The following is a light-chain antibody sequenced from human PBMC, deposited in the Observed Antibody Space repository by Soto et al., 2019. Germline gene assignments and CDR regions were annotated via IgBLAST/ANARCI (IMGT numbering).Light chain of an antibody. Sequence: EIVLTQSPATLSLSPGERATLSCTASQSVNSYLAWSQHRPGQAPRLLIYDTFNRATGVPAWFSGSGSGTDFTLTISIIEPKDYAVYDCQHCTSVYTFGQGTKVGTK. J-gene: IGKJ2*01. V-gene: IGKV3-11*01. CDR2: DTF. CDR1: QSVNSY. CDR3: QHCTSVYT.